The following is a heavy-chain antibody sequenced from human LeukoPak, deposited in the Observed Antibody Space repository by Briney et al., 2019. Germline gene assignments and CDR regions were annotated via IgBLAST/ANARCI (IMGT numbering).Heavy chain of an antibody. Sequence: AGGSLRLSCAASEFSVGSNYMTWVRQAPGKGLEWVSLIYSGGSTYYADSVKGRFTISRDNSKNTLYLQMNSLRAEDTAVYYCARHDWFDPWGQGTLVTVSS. V-gene: IGHV3-66*04. J-gene: IGHJ5*02. CDR1: EFSVGSNY. CDR2: IYSGGST. CDR3: ARHDWFDP.